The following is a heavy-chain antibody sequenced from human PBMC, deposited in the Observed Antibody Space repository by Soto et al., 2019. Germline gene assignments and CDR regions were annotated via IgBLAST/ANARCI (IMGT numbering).Heavy chain of an antibody. CDR2: ISYDGSNK. Sequence: QVQLVESGGGVVQPGRSLRLSCAASGFTFSSYAMHWVRQAPGKGLEWVAVISYDGSNKYYADSVKGRFTISRDNSKNTLYLQMNSLRAEDTAVYYCARDDSGPKGSSFTSGFFDYWGQGTLVTVSS. D-gene: IGHD6-6*01. CDR3: ARDDSGPKGSSFTSGFFDY. V-gene: IGHV3-30-3*01. J-gene: IGHJ4*02. CDR1: GFTFSSYA.